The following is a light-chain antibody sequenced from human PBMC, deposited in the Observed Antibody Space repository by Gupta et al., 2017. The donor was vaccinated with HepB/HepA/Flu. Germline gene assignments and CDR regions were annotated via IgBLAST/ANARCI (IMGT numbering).Light chain of an antibody. J-gene: IGLJ1*01. CDR2: KDS. CDR1: KSGSKY. CDR3: QAWDSNTWV. V-gene: IGLV3-1*01. Sequence: SYEVTQPPSVSVSPGQTARLNCSGDKSGSKYASWYQPKPGQSPVLVIYKDSKRPSAMPERCAASNAAATATLTMSGTQAVDEDYYYGQAWDSNTWVFGTGTKLTVL.